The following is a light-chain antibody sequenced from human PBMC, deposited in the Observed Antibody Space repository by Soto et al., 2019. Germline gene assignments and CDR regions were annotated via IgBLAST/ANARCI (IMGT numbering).Light chain of an antibody. Sequence: DIQMTQSPSSLSASVGHRVTITCRASQDISDFLAWYQQRPGKIPHLLVYDASTLQSGVPTRFSVSGSGTHFTLTISSRQPEDVASYYCQAYHNCRYTFGQGTKVEIK. J-gene: IGKJ2*01. CDR2: DAS. CDR1: QDISDF. V-gene: IGKV1-27*01. CDR3: QAYHNCRYT.